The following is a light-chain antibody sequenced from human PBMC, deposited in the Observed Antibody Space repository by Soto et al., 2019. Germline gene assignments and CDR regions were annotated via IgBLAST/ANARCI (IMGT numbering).Light chain of an antibody. CDR1: SSDVGSYNL. Sequence: QSALNQPASVSGSPGQSSTISCTGTSSDVGSYNLVSWYQQHPGKAPKLMIYEGSKRPSGVSNRFSGSKSGNTASLTISGLQAEDEADYYCCSYAGSSTDVVFGGGTKVTVL. CDR3: CSYAGSSTDVV. J-gene: IGLJ2*01. CDR2: EGS. V-gene: IGLV2-23*01.